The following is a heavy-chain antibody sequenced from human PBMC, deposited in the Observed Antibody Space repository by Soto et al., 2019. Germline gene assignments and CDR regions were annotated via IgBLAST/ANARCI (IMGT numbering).Heavy chain of an antibody. D-gene: IGHD4-17*01. Sequence: ASVKVSCKASGYTFTSYDINWVRQATGQGLEWMGWMNPNSGNTGYAQKFQGRVTMTRNTSISTAYMELSSLRSEDTAVYYCARRRYAVTTPTAGGYYYGMDVWGQGTTVTVSS. CDR2: MNPNSGNT. V-gene: IGHV1-8*01. CDR3: ARRRYAVTTPTAGGYYYGMDV. CDR1: GYTFTSYD. J-gene: IGHJ6*02.